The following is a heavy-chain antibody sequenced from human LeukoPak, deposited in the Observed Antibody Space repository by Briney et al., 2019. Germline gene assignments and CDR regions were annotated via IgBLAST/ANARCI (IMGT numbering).Heavy chain of an antibody. CDR3: ATAWSGYTRNYYYMDV. D-gene: IGHD3-3*01. CDR1: GGSFNGPY. V-gene: IGHV4-34*01. CDR2: INHSGST. J-gene: IGHJ6*03. Sequence: SETLSLTCAVYGGSFNGPYWTWIRQPPGKGLEWIGEINHSGSTNYNPSLKSRVTISVDTSKNQFSLKLSSVTAADTAVYYCATAWSGYTRNYYYMDVWGKGTTVTVSS.